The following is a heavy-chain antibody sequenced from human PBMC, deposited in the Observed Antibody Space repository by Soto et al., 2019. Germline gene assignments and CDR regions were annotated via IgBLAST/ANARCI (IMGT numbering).Heavy chain of an antibody. V-gene: IGHV4-59*12. CDR3: ARGPITGAPKVHGFDN. D-gene: IGHD1-20*01. CDR1: GGSISDYY. CDR2: TYYSGTT. J-gene: IGHJ4*02. Sequence: SETLSLTCNVSGGSISDYYWSWIRQPPGKGLEWIGYTYYSGTTNYNPSLQSRVAISVGAGTDQFFLKLSSVTAADTAVFYCARGPITGAPKVHGFDNWGQGTQVT.